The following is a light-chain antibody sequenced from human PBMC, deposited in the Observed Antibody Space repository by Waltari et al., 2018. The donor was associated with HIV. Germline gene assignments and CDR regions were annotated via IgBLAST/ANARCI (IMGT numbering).Light chain of an antibody. CDR3: SSYTSSITHVL. J-gene: IGLJ2*01. Sequence: QSALTQPASVSGSPGQSITISCTGSSSDVGGHNYVSWYQQHPGKAPKLSIYEFSNRPSWFSDRFSGSKSGNTASLTISGLQAEDESDYYCSSYTSSITHVLFGGGTKLTVL. CDR1: SSDVGGHNY. V-gene: IGLV2-14*01. CDR2: EFS.